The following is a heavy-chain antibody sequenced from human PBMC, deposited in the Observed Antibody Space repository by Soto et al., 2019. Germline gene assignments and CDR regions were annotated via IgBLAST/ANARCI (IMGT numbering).Heavy chain of an antibody. CDR3: ARDLRPTDY. V-gene: IGHV3-74*01. CDR2: ISSDGSTT. D-gene: IGHD6-6*01. Sequence: EVQLVESGGGLVQPGGSLRLSCAASGFTFSTFWMHWVRQTPGKGLVWVSRISSDGSTTHYADSVKGRFTISRDNAKDTLYLHMNGLRAEDTAVYYCARDLRPTDYWGQGTLVTVSS. CDR1: GFTFSTFW. J-gene: IGHJ4*02.